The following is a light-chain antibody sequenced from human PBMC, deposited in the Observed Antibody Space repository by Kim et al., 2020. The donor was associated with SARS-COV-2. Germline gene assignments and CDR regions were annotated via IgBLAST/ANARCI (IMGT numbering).Light chain of an antibody. J-gene: IGKJ1*01. CDR3: QQYYSYST. Sequence: LSASVGDRVTITCRASQTINSVLAWFQQKPGKAPKVLIYGASTLESGVPARFSGSGSGTEFTLTIDSLQPDDFGIYYCQQYYSYSTFGQGTKLEI. V-gene: IGKV1-5*03. CDR1: QTINSV. CDR2: GAS.